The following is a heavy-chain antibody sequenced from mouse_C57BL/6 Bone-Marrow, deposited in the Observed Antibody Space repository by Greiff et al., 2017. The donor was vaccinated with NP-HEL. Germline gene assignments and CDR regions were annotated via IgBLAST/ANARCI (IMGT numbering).Heavy chain of an antibody. CDR1: GFNIKDDY. Sequence: VQLQQSGAELVRPGASVKLSCTASGFNIKDDYMHWVKQRPEQGLEWIGWIDPENGDTEYASKFQGKATITADTSSNTAYLQLSSLTSEDTAVYYCTTNGSYVLPMDYWGQGTSVTVSS. V-gene: IGHV14-4*01. D-gene: IGHD2-3*01. J-gene: IGHJ4*01. CDR3: TTNGSYVLPMDY. CDR2: IDPENGDT.